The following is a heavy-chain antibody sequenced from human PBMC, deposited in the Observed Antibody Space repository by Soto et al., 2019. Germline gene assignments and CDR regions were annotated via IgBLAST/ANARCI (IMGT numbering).Heavy chain of an antibody. V-gene: IGHV3-15*07. D-gene: IGHD2-15*01. CDR3: TETYCSGGSCYPRYGMDV. J-gene: IGHJ6*02. CDR1: GFTFSNAW. CDR2: IKSKTDGGTT. Sequence: GGSLRLSCAASGFTFSNAWMNWVRQAPGKGLEWVGRIKSKTDGGTTDYAAPVKGRFTISRDDSKNTLYLQMNSLKTEDTAVYYCTETYCSGGSCYPRYGMDVWGQGTTVTVSS.